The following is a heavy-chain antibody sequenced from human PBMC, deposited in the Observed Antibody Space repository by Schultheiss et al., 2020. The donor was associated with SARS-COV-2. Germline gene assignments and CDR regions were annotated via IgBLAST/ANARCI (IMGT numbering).Heavy chain of an antibody. Sequence: GESLKISCAASGFTFSSYAMSWVRQAPGKGLEWVSAISGSGGSAYFADSVKGRFTISRDNSKNTLYLQMNSLRAEDTAVYYCARRTVALGMDVWGQGTTVTVSS. J-gene: IGHJ6*02. V-gene: IGHV3-23*01. D-gene: IGHD4-23*01. CDR1: GFTFSSYA. CDR3: ARRTVALGMDV. CDR2: ISGSGGSA.